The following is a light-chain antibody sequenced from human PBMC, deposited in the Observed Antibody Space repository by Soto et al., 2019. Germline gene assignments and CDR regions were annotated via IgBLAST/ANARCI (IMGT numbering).Light chain of an antibody. CDR2: GAS. CDR1: HSVGSD. Sequence: EIVMTQSPATLSVSPGERATLSCRASHSVGSDLAWYQQKPGHTPRLLIYGASTRATGIPARFSGSGSGTEFTLTISVLESEDFAVYYCQQYNKWLWTFGQGTKVEIK. V-gene: IGKV3-15*01. CDR3: QQYNKWLWT. J-gene: IGKJ1*01.